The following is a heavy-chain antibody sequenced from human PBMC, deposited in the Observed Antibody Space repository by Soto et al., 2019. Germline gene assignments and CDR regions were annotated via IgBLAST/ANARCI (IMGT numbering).Heavy chain of an antibody. CDR3: ASLFY. CDR1: GVSISSSSYY. CDR2: IYYSGIT. D-gene: IGHD2-21*01. Sequence: PSETLSLTCTVSGVSISSSSYYWGWIRQSPGKGLEWIGSIYYSGITYYNPSFESRVTISIDTSKNQFSLKLSSVTAADTAVYYCASLFYWGQGTLVTVSS. V-gene: IGHV4-39*01. J-gene: IGHJ4*02.